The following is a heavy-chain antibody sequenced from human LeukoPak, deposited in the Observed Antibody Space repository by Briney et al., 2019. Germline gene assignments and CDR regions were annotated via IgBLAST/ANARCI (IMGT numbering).Heavy chain of an antibody. Sequence: SETLSVTCTVSGDSISSGGYYWSWIRQHPGKGLEWIGYIFHSGSTHYNPSLKSRVTISVDTSKNQFSLKLSSVTAADTAVYYCATSQGQDGYNTYWGQGTLVTVSS. J-gene: IGHJ4*02. CDR2: IFHSGST. V-gene: IGHV4-31*03. CDR1: GDSISSGGYY. D-gene: IGHD5-24*01. CDR3: ATSQGQDGYNTY.